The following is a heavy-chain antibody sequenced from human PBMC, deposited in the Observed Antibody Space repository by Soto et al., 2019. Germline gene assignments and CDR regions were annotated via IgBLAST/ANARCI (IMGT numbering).Heavy chain of an antibody. CDR2: ITNTISII. D-gene: IGHD2-15*01. J-gene: IGHJ3*01. CDR1: GFTFINYN. Sequence: GGSLRLSCAASGFTFINYNMNWVRQAPGKGLEWVAYITNTISIIRYADSVKGRFTVSRDNARNSLSLQMDSLRDEDTAVYYCVRDAAFAFDVWGQGTMVTVSS. CDR3: VRDAAFAFDV. V-gene: IGHV3-48*02.